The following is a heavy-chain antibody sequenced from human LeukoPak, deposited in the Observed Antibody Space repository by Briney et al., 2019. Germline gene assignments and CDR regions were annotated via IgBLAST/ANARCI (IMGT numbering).Heavy chain of an antibody. CDR3: ARQDSSSGNTFDY. D-gene: IGHD6-13*01. CDR2: INSDGSST. Sequence: GGSLRLSCAASGFTFSSYWMHWVRQAPGKGLVWVSRINSDGSSTSYADSVKGRFTISRDNAKNTLYLQMNSLRAEDTAVYYCARQDSSSGNTFDYWGQGTLVTVSS. J-gene: IGHJ4*02. V-gene: IGHV3-74*01. CDR1: GFTFSSYW.